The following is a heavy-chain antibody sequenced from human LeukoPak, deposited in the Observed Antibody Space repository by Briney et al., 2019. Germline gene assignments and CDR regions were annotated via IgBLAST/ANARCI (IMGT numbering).Heavy chain of an antibody. CDR1: GGSIGGYY. J-gene: IGHJ3*02. Sequence: PSETLSLTCTVSGGSIGGYYWSWIRQPPEKGLEWIGYIYHTGSTSYSPSLKSRLTISVDTSKKQFSLKLNSVTAADTAVYYCARDRTAAGIDTFDIWGQGTMATVSS. D-gene: IGHD6-19*01. CDR2: IYHTGST. CDR3: ARDRTAAGIDTFDI. V-gene: IGHV4-59*01.